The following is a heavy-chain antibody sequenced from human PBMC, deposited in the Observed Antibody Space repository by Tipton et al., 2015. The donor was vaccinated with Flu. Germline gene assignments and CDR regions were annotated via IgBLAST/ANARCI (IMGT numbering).Heavy chain of an antibody. J-gene: IGHJ4*02. V-gene: IGHV3-7*01. CDR2: IRQDGDAK. D-gene: IGHD6-13*01. CDR3: VRAIAAAGSR. CDR1: GFTFSSVW. Sequence: SLRLSCAASGFTFSSVWMSWARQAPGKGLEWVANIRQDGDAKYYVDSVKGRFTISRDNAKTSLHLQMNSLRVEDTAVYYCVRAIAAAGSRWGQGTLVTVSS.